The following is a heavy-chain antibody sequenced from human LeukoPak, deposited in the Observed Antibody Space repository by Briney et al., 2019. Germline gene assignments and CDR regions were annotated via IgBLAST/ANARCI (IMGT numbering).Heavy chain of an antibody. V-gene: IGHV1-69*01. Sequence: SVKVPCKACVGTFSSYAISWVRRAPGQGLERMGGIIPIFGTANYAQKFQGRVTITADESTSTAYMELSSLRSEDTAVYYCARKIAGYSSGWYGDAFDIWGQGTMVTVSS. J-gene: IGHJ3*02. CDR1: VGTFSSYA. D-gene: IGHD6-19*01. CDR2: IIPIFGTA. CDR3: ARKIAGYSSGWYGDAFDI.